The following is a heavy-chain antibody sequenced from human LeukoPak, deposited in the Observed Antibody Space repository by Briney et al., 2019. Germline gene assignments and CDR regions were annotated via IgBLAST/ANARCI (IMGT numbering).Heavy chain of an antibody. CDR3: ARDPPSDPSVSFDY. CDR1: GYTFTEHY. Sequence: ASVKVSCKASGYTFTEHYMHWVRQAPGQGLEWMGEIHSNSGGTRYAQRFQGRVTMTRDTSISTVYMELSSLTSDGSAVYYCARDPPSDPSVSFDYWGQGSLVTVSS. V-gene: IGHV1-2*02. D-gene: IGHD5-24*01. CDR2: IHSNSGGT. J-gene: IGHJ4*02.